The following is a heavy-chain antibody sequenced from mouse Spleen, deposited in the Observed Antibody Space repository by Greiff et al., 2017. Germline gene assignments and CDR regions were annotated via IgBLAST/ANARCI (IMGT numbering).Heavy chain of an antibody. CDR1: GFTFSSYG. Sequence: EVKLMESGGGLVKPGGSLKLSCAASGFTFSSYGMSWVRQTPEKRLEWVATISGGGSYTYYPDSVKGRFTISRDNAKNNLYLQMSSLRSEDTALYYCARQEDYGSSYAMDYWGQGTSVTVSS. CDR3: ARQEDYGSSYAMDY. V-gene: IGHV5-9-2*01. J-gene: IGHJ4*01. D-gene: IGHD1-1*01. CDR2: ISGGGSYT.